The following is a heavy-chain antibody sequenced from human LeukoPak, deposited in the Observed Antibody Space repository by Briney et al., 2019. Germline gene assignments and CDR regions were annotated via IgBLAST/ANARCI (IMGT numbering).Heavy chain of an antibody. CDR1: GGTFSSYA. V-gene: IGHV1-69*05. J-gene: IGHJ4*02. D-gene: IGHD4-17*01. Sequence: SVKVSCKASGGTFSSYAISWVRQAPGQGLEWMGRIIPIFGTANYAQKFRGRVTITTDESTSTAYMELSSLRSEDTAVYYCASYYGDYYLLDYWGQGTLVTVSS. CDR2: IIPIFGTA. CDR3: ASYYGDYYLLDY.